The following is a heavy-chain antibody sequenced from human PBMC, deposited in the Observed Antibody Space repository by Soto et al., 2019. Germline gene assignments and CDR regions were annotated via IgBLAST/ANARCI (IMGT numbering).Heavy chain of an antibody. J-gene: IGHJ5*02. D-gene: IGHD6-25*01. V-gene: IGHV3-11*06. CDR1: GFTFGDSY. Sequence: GGCLRRSCAGSGFTFGDSYMSWIRQAPGKGLEWLSYISPGSRYPAYADSVKGRFTISRDDAKRSLYLQMMSLTAEDTAIYYSVSGGGRDWFGP. CDR3: VSGGGRDWFGP. CDR2: ISPGSRYP.